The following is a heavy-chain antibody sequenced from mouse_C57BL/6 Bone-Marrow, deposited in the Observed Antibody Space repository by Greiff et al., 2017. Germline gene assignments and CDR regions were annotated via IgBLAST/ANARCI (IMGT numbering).Heavy chain of an antibody. Sequence: QVHVKQSGAELARPGASVKLSCKASGYTFTSYGISWVKQRTGQGLEWIGEIYPRSGNTYYNEKFKGKATLTADKSSSTAYMELRSLTSEDSAVYFFARYPLYAMDYWGQGTSVTVSS. V-gene: IGHV1-81*01. CDR3: ARYPLYAMDY. J-gene: IGHJ4*01. CDR2: IYPRSGNT. CDR1: GYTFTSYG.